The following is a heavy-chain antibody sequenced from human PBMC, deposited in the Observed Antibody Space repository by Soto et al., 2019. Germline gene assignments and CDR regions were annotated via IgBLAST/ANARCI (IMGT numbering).Heavy chain of an antibody. Sequence: QVQLVESGGGVVQPGGSLRLSCKASGFTFTSYAIHWVRQAPGKGLEWVSVISPDGVNKHSAESVRGRFVISRDNSKNTVHLEMNRLRLDDPAVYFCARRLTTTVSALGYWGQGSLVNVSS. CDR2: ISPDGVNK. CDR1: GFTFTSYA. V-gene: IGHV3-30*09. CDR3: ARRLTTTVSALGY. D-gene: IGHD4-4*01. J-gene: IGHJ4*02.